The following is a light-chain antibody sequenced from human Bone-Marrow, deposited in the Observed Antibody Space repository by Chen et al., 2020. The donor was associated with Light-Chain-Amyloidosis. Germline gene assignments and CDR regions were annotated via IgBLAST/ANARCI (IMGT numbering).Light chain of an antibody. Sequence: SYDLTQPPSVSVSTGQTARITCSGNDLPTKYAYWYQQKPGHAPVLVRHRDTERPSGISERFSGSSSGTTATLTISGGQAEDEADYHCQSADSSGTYEVIFGGGTKLTVL. CDR2: RDT. CDR1: DLPTKY. J-gene: IGLJ2*01. V-gene: IGLV3-25*03. CDR3: QSADSSGTYEVI.